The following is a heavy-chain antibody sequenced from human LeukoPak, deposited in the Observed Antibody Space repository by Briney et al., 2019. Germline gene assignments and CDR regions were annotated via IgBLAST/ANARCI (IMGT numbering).Heavy chain of an antibody. CDR1: GGTFSSYA. J-gene: IGHJ3*02. V-gene: IGHV1-69*13. CDR3: ARPVAGMRDHAFDI. D-gene: IGHD6-19*01. CDR2: IIPIFGTA. Sequence: SVKVSRKASGGTFSSYAISWVRQAPGQGLEWMGGIIPIFGTANYAQKFQGRVTITADESTSTAYMELSSLRSEDTAVYYCARPVAGMRDHAFDIWGQGTMVTVSS.